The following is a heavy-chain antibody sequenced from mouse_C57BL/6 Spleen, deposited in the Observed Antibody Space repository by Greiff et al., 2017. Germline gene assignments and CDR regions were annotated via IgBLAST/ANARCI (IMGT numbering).Heavy chain of an antibody. CDR1: GFTFSDYY. CDR2: INYDGSST. CDR3: ARGHYDFWYFDV. J-gene: IGHJ1*03. V-gene: IGHV5-16*01. Sequence: EVKVVESEGGLVQPGSSMKLSCTASGFTFSDYYMAWVRQVPEKGLEWVANINYDGSSTYYLDSLKSRFIISRDNAKNILYLQMSSLKSEDTATYYCARGHYDFWYFDVWGTGTTVTVSS. D-gene: IGHD2-4*01.